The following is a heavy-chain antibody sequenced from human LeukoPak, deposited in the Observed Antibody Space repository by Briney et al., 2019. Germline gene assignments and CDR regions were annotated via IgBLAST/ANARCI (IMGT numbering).Heavy chain of an antibody. J-gene: IGHJ6*04. CDR3: VRVRSTIFGVVESMDV. Sequence: SETLSLTCTVSGGSISSYYWSWIRQPAGKGLEWIGRIYTSGSTNYNPSLKSRVTMSVDTSENQFSLKLSSVTAADTAVYYCVRVRSTIFGVVESMDVWGKGTTVTVSS. D-gene: IGHD3-3*01. V-gene: IGHV4-4*07. CDR1: GGSISSYY. CDR2: IYTSGST.